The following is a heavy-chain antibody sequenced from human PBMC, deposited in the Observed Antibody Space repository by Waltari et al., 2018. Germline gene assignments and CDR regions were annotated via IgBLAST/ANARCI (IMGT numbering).Heavy chain of an antibody. CDR3: ARGKSSTRPYYYYGMDV. CDR2: SNPNRGGT. Sequence: QVQLVQSGAEVKKPGASVKVSCKASGYTFTGYYMHWVRQAPGQGLEWMGWSNPNRGGTNYAQKFQGWVTMTRDTSISTAYMELSRLRSDDTAVYYWARGKSSTRPYYYYGMDVWGQGTTVTVSS. D-gene: IGHD2-2*01. V-gene: IGHV1-2*04. J-gene: IGHJ6*02. CDR1: GYTFTGYY.